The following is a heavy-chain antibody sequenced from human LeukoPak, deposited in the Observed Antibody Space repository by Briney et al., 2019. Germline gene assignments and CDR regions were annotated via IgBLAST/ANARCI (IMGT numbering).Heavy chain of an antibody. J-gene: IGHJ4*02. CDR2: TYYESKSYN. D-gene: IGHD6-19*01. Sequence: SLTLSLTCALSGDSISSNSAAWTWLRQSPSRGLEWLGITYYESKSYNNYAVYVKCPITINPNTCKNQFSLQLNSVTPEDTAVYYCARGEGDSSGWYDFDDWGQGTLVTVSS. CDR3: ARGEGDSSGWYDFDD. CDR1: GDSISSNSAA. V-gene: IGHV6-1*01.